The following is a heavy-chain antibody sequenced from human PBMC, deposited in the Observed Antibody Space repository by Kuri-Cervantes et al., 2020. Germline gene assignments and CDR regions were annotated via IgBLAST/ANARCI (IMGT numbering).Heavy chain of an antibody. CDR2: ISYTGSI. D-gene: IGHD5-18*01. J-gene: IGHJ4*02. CDR3: ARVGGGYSYGPLDS. CDR1: GGSISSSSYY. Sequence: SETLSLTCTVSGGSISSSSYYWSWIRQPPGKGLEWIGYISYTGSINYNPSLRSRVTISVDTSKNQFSLNLNSVTTADTAVYYCARVGGGYSYGPLDSWGQGTPVTVSS. V-gene: IGHV4-61*01.